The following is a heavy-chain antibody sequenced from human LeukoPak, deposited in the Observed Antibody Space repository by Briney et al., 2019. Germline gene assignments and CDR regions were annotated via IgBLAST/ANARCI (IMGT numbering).Heavy chain of an antibody. CDR2: ISYDGSNK. V-gene: IGHV3-30-3*01. CDR3: ARDLYDFWSGYYSAWYYYGMDV. J-gene: IGHJ6*02. Sequence: GRSLRLSCAASGFTFSSYAMHWVRQAPGKGLEWVAVISYDGSNKYYADSVKGRFTISRDNSKNTLYLQMNSLRAEDTAVYYCARDLYDFWSGYYSAWYYYGMDVWGQGITVTVSS. D-gene: IGHD3-3*01. CDR1: GFTFSSYA.